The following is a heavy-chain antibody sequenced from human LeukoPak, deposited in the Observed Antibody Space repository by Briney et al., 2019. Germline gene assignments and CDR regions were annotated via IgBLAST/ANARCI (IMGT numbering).Heavy chain of an antibody. Sequence: SETLSLTCTVSGGSITSSSYYWGWVRQPPGKGLEWIGTIYYSGATYFNPSLKRRVTISVDTSKNQFSLNLNSVTAADTAVYYCARQIRETTVTQQGSFDFWGQGTLVTVSS. D-gene: IGHD4-17*01. CDR2: IYYSGAT. V-gene: IGHV4-39*01. CDR3: ARQIRETTVTQQGSFDF. CDR1: GGSITSSSYY. J-gene: IGHJ4*02.